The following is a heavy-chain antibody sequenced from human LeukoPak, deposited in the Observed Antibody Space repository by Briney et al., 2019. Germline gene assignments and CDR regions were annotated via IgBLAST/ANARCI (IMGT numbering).Heavy chain of an antibody. Sequence: GGSLRLSCAASGFTVSSTHMSWVRQAPGKGLEWVSGISWNSGSIGYADSVKGRFTISRDSAKNSLYLQMNSLRAGDTAVYYCARGHYGDYFIDYWGQGTLVTVSS. J-gene: IGHJ4*02. V-gene: IGHV3-9*01. CDR2: ISWNSGSI. CDR3: ARGHYGDYFIDY. D-gene: IGHD4-17*01. CDR1: GFTVSSTH.